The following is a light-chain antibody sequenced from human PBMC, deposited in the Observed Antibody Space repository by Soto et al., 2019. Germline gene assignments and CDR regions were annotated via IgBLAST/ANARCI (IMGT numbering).Light chain of an antibody. CDR2: SAS. CDR1: QFVSTN. V-gene: IGKV3-15*01. Sequence: EVLRTQSPATLSVSPGERATLSCRASQFVSTNLAWYQQKPGQAPRLLIYSASTRATGIPARCSGSGSGTEFTLTISSLQSEDSAVYYCQQFNNRPPLTFGGGTKVEIK. J-gene: IGKJ4*01. CDR3: QQFNNRPPLT.